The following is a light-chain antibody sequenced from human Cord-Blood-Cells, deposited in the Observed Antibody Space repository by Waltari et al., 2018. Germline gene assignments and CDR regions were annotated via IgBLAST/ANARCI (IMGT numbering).Light chain of an antibody. J-gene: IGLJ2*01. CDR2: DVS. CDR3: CSYAGSYTFV. V-gene: IGLV2-11*01. Sequence: QSALTQPRSVSGSPGQSVTISCPGTSSDVGGYNYVSWSQQHPGKAPKLMIYDVSKRPSGVPDRFSGSKSGNTASLTISGLQAEDEADYYCCSYAGSYTFVFGGGTKLTVL. CDR1: SSDVGGYNY.